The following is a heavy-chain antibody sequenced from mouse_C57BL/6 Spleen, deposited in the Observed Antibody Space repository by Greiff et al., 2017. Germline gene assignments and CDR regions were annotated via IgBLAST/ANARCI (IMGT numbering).Heavy chain of an antibody. V-gene: IGHV6-6*01. CDR1: GFTFSDAW. J-gene: IGHJ3*01. CDR2: IRNKANNHAT. CDR3: TRANSNYAWFAY. Sequence: EVKVEESGGGLVQPGGSMKLSCAASGFTFSDAWMDWVRQSPEKGLEWVAEIRNKANNHATYYAESVKGRFTISRDDSKSSVYLQMNSLRAEDTGIYYCTRANSNYAWFAYWGQGTLVTVSA. D-gene: IGHD2-5*01.